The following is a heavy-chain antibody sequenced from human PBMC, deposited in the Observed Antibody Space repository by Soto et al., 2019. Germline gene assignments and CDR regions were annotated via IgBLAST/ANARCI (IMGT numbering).Heavy chain of an antibody. CDR2: IFYSGST. D-gene: IGHD6-19*01. CDR3: AKLVAVAGTDDWFDP. V-gene: IGHV4-39*07. Sequence: SETLSLTCTVSCGSISSGSYYWGWIRQPPGKGLEWIGSIFYSGSTYYNPSLKSRVTISVDTSKNQFSLRLSSVTPADTALYYCAKLVAVAGTDDWFDPWGQGTLVTVSS. J-gene: IGHJ5*02. CDR1: CGSISSGSYY.